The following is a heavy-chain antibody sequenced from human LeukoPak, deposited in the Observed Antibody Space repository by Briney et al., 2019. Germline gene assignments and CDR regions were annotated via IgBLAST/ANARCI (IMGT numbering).Heavy chain of an antibody. CDR3: ARDLGYCSSTSCYARAFDI. D-gene: IGHD2-2*01. J-gene: IGHJ3*02. Sequence: SVKVSCKASGGTFSSYAISWVRQAPGQGLEWMGRIIPILGIANYAQKFQGRVTITADKSTSTAYIELSSLRSEDTAVYYCARDLGYCSSTSCYARAFDIWGQGTMVTVSS. CDR2: IIPILGIA. V-gene: IGHV1-69*04. CDR1: GGTFSSYA.